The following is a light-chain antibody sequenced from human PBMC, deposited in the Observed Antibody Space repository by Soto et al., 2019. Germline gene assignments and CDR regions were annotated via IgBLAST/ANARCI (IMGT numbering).Light chain of an antibody. CDR2: AAS. CDR1: QSINSY. Sequence: DIQLTQSPSSLSASVGDRVTVTCRASQSINSYLNWYQQEPGKAPKLLIYAASSLQSGVPSRFSGSGSGTDFTLTISSLQPEDFATYYCQQSYSTPRTFGQGTGVGIK. CDR3: QQSYSTPRT. V-gene: IGKV1-39*01. J-gene: IGKJ1*01.